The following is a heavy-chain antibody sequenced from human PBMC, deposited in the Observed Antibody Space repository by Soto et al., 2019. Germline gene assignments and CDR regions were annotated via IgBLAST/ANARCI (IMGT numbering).Heavy chain of an antibody. V-gene: IGHV4-39*01. CDR2: IFYSGYT. J-gene: IGHJ5*02. Sequence: ETLSLTCTVSGGSISSSNYYWGWIRQPPGKGLEWIGSIFYSGYTYYNPSLKSRVTISVDTSKNQFSLKLSSVTAADTAVYYCARQATGYYYGWFDPWGQGNLVTVSS. D-gene: IGHD3-22*01. CDR3: ARQATGYYYGWFDP. CDR1: GGSISSSNYY.